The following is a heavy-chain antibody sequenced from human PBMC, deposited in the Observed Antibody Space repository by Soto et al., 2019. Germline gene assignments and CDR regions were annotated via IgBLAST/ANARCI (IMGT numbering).Heavy chain of an antibody. Sequence: SETLSLTCTVSGGCISSSSCYWGRIRQPPGKGLEWIGSIYYSGSTYYNPSLKSRVTISVDTSKNQFSLKLSSVTAADTAVYYCARRLRGGYFDYWGQGTLVTV. V-gene: IGHV4-39*01. D-gene: IGHD3-16*01. CDR2: IYYSGST. CDR1: GGCISSSSCY. CDR3: ARRLRGGYFDY. J-gene: IGHJ4*02.